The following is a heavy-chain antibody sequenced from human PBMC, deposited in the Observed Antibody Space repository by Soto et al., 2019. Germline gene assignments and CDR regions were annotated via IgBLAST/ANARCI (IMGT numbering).Heavy chain of an antibody. D-gene: IGHD1-26*01. Sequence: SETLSLTYTVSGDSMSSSNWWNWVRQPPGKGLEWIGEIYHSGSTNYNPSLKSRVTISVDKSKNQFSLKLSSVTAADTAVYYCARVSGSYYYGMDVWGQGTTVTVSS. CDR1: GDSMSSSNW. V-gene: IGHV4-4*02. CDR2: IYHSGST. J-gene: IGHJ6*02. CDR3: ARVSGSYYYGMDV.